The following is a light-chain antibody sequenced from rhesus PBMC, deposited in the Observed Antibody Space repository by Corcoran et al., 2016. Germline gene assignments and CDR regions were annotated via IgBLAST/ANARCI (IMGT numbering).Light chain of an antibody. CDR3: LHYSSSPNS. CDR2: KAY. V-gene: IGKV1-22*01. CDR1: TSASNR. Sequence: DIQMTQSPSSMPASVGDTVTITCRASTSASNRLDWYQQKPGKAPKLLIYKAYSFQSGVPSRLSGRGSWTYFTHTINILQPEDFATYYCLHYSSSPNSFGQGAKVDI. J-gene: IGKJ2*01.